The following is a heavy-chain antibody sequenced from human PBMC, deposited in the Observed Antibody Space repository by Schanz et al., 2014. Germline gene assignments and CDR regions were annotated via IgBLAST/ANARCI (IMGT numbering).Heavy chain of an antibody. J-gene: IGHJ3*02. V-gene: IGHV3-74*01. CDR2: IKSDGSST. Sequence: EMQLLESGGGLVQPGGSLRLSCAASGFTFSSYWMHWVRQVPGKGLVWVSRIKSDGSSTSYADSVKGRFTISRDNAKNTLYLQMNTLRAEDTAVYYCARKMKVGVYGGKGHDSLDIWGQGTRVTVSS. CDR3: ARKMKVGVYGGKGHDSLDI. CDR1: GFTFSSYW. D-gene: IGHD3-22*01.